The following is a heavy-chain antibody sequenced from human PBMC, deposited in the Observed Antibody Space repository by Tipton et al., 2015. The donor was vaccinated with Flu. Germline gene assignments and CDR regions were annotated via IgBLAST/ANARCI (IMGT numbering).Heavy chain of an antibody. CDR1: GFTFSGFW. D-gene: IGHD6-6*01. CDR2: VNQDGSEK. V-gene: IGHV3-7*01. J-gene: IGHJ4*02. Sequence: SLRLSCAASGFTFSGFWMTWVRHAPGKGLEWVANVNQDGSEKYYVDSVKGRFTISRDNAENSLYLQLSSLRVEDTAVYYCARDGLIAARQADYWGQGTLVTVSS. CDR3: ARDGLIAARQADY.